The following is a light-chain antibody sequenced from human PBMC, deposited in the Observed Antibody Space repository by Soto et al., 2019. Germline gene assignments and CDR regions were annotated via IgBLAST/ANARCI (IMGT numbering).Light chain of an antibody. V-gene: IGKV3-20*01. CDR2: GAS. Sequence: EIVLTQSPATLSLSPGERATLSCRASQSLSSSYLAWYQQKPGQAPRLLIYGASSRATGIPDRFSGSGSGTEFTLTISSLQSEDFAVYFCQQYHQWPITFGQGTRLEIK. CDR1: QSLSSSY. CDR3: QQYHQWPIT. J-gene: IGKJ5*01.